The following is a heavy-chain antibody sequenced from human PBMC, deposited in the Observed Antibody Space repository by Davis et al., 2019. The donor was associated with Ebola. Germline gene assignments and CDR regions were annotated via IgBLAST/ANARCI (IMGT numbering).Heavy chain of an antibody. Sequence: ASVKVSCKASGYTFTSYGISWVRQAPGQGLEWMGWISAYNGNTSYAQKLQGRVTMTTDTSTSTAYMELRSLRSDDTAVYYCARDGDGDFIYYDYYGMDVWGQGTTVTVSS. D-gene: IGHD4-17*01. V-gene: IGHV1-18*01. CDR1: GYTFTSYG. CDR3: ARDGDGDFIYYDYYGMDV. J-gene: IGHJ6*02. CDR2: ISAYNGNT.